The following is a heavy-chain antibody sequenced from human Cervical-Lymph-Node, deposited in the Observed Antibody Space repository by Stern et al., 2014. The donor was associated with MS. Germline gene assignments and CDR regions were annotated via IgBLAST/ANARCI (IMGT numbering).Heavy chain of an antibody. CDR1: GYIFTGYY. Sequence: VQLVESGAEVKKPGASVKVSCTTSGYIFTGYYIHWVRQAPGQGLEWMAWINPKTGGTKYAQKFQGRVTMSRDTSISTAYVELSSLTSDDTAVYYCARDQRGITIFGVVTDYYYLGMDVWGQGTTVTVSS. CDR3: ARDQRGITIFGVVTDYYYLGMDV. D-gene: IGHD3-3*01. V-gene: IGHV1-2*02. CDR2: INPKTGGT. J-gene: IGHJ6*02.